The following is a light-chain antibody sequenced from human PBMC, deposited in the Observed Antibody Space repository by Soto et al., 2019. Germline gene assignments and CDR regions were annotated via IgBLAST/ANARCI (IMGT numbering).Light chain of an antibody. J-gene: IGLJ1*01. CDR3: QSYDSSLSGYV. Sequence: HSALTQPPSVSGAPGQRVTISCTGSSSNIGAGYDVHWYQQLPGTAPKLLIYGNSNRPSGVPDRFSGSKSGTSASLAITGLKAEDEADYYCQSYDSSLSGYVFGTGTKVTVL. V-gene: IGLV1-40*01. CDR1: SSNIGAGYD. CDR2: GNS.